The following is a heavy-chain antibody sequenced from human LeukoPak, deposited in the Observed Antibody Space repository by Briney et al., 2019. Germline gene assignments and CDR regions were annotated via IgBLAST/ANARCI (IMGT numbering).Heavy chain of an antibody. CDR3: ARVYCSSTSCPNWFDP. J-gene: IGHJ5*02. D-gene: IGHD2-2*01. CDR1: GFTFSDYY. CDR2: ISSSGSTI. V-gene: IGHV3-11*04. Sequence: GGSLRLFCAASGFTFSDYYMSWIRQAPGKGLEWVSYISSSGSTIYYADSVKGRFTISRDNAKNSLYLQMNSLRAEDTAVYYCARVYCSSTSCPNWFDPWGQGTLVTVSS.